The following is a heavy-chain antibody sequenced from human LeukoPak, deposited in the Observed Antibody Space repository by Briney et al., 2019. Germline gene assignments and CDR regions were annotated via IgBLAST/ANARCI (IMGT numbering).Heavy chain of an antibody. J-gene: IGHJ5*02. CDR1: GHRFTNHW. CDR2: INLGDSDT. D-gene: IGHD1-26*01. CDR3: ARRPYSGSPNWFDP. V-gene: IGHV5-51*01. Sequence: GESLKISCEVSGHRFTNHWIGWVRQMPGKGLEWMGIINLGDSDTKYSPSFQGQVTISLDKSISTAYLQWRSLKASNTAMYYCARRPYSGSPNWFDPWGQGTLVTVSS.